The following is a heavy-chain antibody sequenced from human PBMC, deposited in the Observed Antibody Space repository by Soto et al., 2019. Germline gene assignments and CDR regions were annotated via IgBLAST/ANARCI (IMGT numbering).Heavy chain of an antibody. Sequence: EVQLVESGGGLVQPGRSLRLSCAASGFTFDDYAMHWVRQAPGKGLEWVSGISWNSGSIGYADSVKGRFTISRDNAKNYLYLQMNSLRAEDTALYYCAKGGRVAGTGGFDYWGQGTLVTV. J-gene: IGHJ4*02. CDR3: AKGGRVAGTGGFDY. D-gene: IGHD6-19*01. CDR2: ISWNSGSI. V-gene: IGHV3-9*01. CDR1: GFTFDDYA.